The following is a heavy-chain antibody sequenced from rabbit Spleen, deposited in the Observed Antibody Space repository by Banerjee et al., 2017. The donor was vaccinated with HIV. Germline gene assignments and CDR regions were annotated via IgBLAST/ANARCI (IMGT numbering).Heavy chain of an antibody. D-gene: IGHD2-1*01. V-gene: IGHV1S7*01. Sequence: QLVESGGGLVKPGASLTLICTASGFSFSSGYDMSWVRQAPGKGLEWIGYIDPVFGITYYANWVNGRFTISSHNAQNTLYLQLSSLTAADTATYFCVRDQAGDVDYSPYYLNLWGQGTLVTVS. CDR1: GFSFSSGYD. J-gene: IGHJ4*01. CDR3: VRDQAGDVDYSPYYLNL. CDR2: IDPVFGIT.